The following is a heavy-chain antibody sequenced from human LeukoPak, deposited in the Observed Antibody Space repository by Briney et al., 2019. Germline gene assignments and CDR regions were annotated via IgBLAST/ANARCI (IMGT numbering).Heavy chain of an antibody. Sequence: PSETLSLTCTVSGYSISSGYYWGWIRQPPGKGLEWIGSIYHSGSTYYNPSLKSRVTISVDTSENQFSLKLSSVTAADTAVYYCASPYREAWGQGTLVTVSS. CDR3: ASPYREA. CDR1: GYSISSGYY. V-gene: IGHV4-38-2*02. J-gene: IGHJ5*02. CDR2: IYHSGST.